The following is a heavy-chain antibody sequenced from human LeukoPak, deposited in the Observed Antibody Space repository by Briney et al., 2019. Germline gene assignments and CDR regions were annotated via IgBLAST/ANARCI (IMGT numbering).Heavy chain of an antibody. Sequence: GGSLRLSCAASGFTFSSYGMHWVRQAPGKGLEWVAVISYDGSNKYYADSVKGRFTISRDNSKNTLYLQMNSLRAEDTAVYYCAKESHYFGSGSYPDYWGQGTLVTVSS. CDR1: GFTFSSYG. D-gene: IGHD3-10*01. J-gene: IGHJ4*02. CDR3: AKESHYFGSGSYPDY. CDR2: ISYDGSNK. V-gene: IGHV3-30*18.